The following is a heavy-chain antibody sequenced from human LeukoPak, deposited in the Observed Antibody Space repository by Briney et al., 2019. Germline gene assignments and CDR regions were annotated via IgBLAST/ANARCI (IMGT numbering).Heavy chain of an antibody. CDR1: GFTFSSYA. CDR2: ISYDGSNK. CDR3: ARDAPNIWNDGWFDP. J-gene: IGHJ5*02. D-gene: IGHD1-1*01. V-gene: IGHV3-30-3*01. Sequence: HTGGSLRPSCAASGFTFSSYAMHWVRQAPGKGLEWVAVISYDGSNKYYADSVKGRFTISRDNSKNTLYLQMNSLRAEDTALYHCARDAPNIWNDGWFDPWGQGTLVTVSS.